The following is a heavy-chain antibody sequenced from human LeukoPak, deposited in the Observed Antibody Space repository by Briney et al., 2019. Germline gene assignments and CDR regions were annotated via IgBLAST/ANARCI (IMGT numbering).Heavy chain of an antibody. D-gene: IGHD3-10*01. CDR3: ARGLKLWFGDTNWFDP. V-gene: IGHV1-2*02. Sequence: ASVKVCCTAAGYTFTGYYMHLGREAPGQGLGWRGWRNLNSGGANYAKKVQGRVTMTRDTSISTAYMELSRLKSDDTPVYYCARGLKLWFGDTNWFDPWGQGALLTVFS. CDR2: RNLNSGGA. J-gene: IGHJ5*02. CDR1: GYTFTGYY.